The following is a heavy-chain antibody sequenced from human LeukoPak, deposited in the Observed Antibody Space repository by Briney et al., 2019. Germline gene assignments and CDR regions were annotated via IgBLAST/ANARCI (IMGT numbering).Heavy chain of an antibody. CDR1: GGSISNYY. D-gene: IGHD2-8*02. CDR2: ISYSGAT. CDR3: ARRVIMSATGVPDTWLDP. V-gene: IGHV4-59*08. J-gene: IGHJ5*02. Sequence: PSGTLSLTCTVSGGSISNYYWKWIRQPPGKGLEWVGHISYSGATKYNPSLQSRVTISIDTSKNQFSLNLSSVTAADTAVYYCARRVIMSATGVPDTWLDPWGQGILVTVSS.